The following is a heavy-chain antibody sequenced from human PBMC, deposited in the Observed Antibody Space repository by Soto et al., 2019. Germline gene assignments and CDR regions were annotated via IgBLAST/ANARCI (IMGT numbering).Heavy chain of an antibody. CDR3: AKAVASFDH. CDR1: GNTGTVSSHY. CDR2: IYYSGNT. J-gene: IGHJ4*02. V-gene: IGHV4-59*02. Sequence: SETLSLTCTVSGNTGTVSSHYWSWIRQPPGKGLEWIGYIYYSGNTDYNPSLKSRVTISLDTSRNQFSLKLNSVTAADTDVYLSAKAVASFDHWGQGTLVTVSS. D-gene: IGHD5-12*01.